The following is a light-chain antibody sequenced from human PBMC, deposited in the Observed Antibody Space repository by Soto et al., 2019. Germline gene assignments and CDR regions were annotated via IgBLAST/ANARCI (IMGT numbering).Light chain of an antibody. J-gene: IGLJ2*01. Sequence: SYELTQPPSVSVAPGQTARISCGGNIGTKSVHWCQQRPGQAPVLVVYDDSDRPSGIPERFSGSNSGNTATLTISRVEVGDEADYYCQVWDSSSDHVVFGGGTKVTVL. CDR2: DDS. V-gene: IGLV3-21*02. CDR1: IGTKS. CDR3: QVWDSSSDHVV.